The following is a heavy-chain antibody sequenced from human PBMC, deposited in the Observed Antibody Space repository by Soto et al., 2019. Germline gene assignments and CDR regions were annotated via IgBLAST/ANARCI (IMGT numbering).Heavy chain of an antibody. Sequence: NPSDILSRTGTVSGGSISSGGYYWSWIRQHPGKGLEWIGYISYMGSTYYNPSLKSRVTILVDTAKNQFSLKLRSVTAADTAVYYGARRYCSGVSCYGAFGNWGQGTMVTDS. J-gene: IGHJ3*02. V-gene: IGHV4-31*03. CDR1: GGSISSGGYY. D-gene: IGHD2-15*01. CDR2: ISYMGST. CDR3: ARRYCSGVSCYGAFGN.